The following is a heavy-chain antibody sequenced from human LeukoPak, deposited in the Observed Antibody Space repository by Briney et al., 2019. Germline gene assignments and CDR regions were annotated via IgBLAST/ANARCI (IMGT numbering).Heavy chain of an antibody. CDR2: ISYDGSNK. J-gene: IGHJ4*02. D-gene: IGHD2-15*01. V-gene: IGHV3-30*18. CDR1: GFTFSSYG. CDR3: AKEGARKAAYPSTFDY. Sequence: GGSLRLSCAASGFTFSSYGMQWDRQAQGKGLEWVAVISYDGSNKYYADSVKGRFTISRDNSKNTLYLQMNSLRAEDTAVYYCAKEGARKAAYPSTFDYWGQGTLVTVSS.